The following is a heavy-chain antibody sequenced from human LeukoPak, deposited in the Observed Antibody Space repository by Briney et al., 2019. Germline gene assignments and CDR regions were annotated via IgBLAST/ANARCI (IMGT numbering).Heavy chain of an antibody. CDR2: VYYDGST. CDR1: GYSISSGYY. Sequence: SETLSLTCAVSGYSISSGYYWGWIRQPPGKGLEWIGSVYYDGSTYHNPSLKSRVTISVDMSKNQFFVKLSSVIAADTAVYYCARTVAYCSATSCYGYWGQGTLVTVSS. CDR3: ARTVAYCSATSCYGY. V-gene: IGHV4-38-2*01. J-gene: IGHJ4*02. D-gene: IGHD2-2*01.